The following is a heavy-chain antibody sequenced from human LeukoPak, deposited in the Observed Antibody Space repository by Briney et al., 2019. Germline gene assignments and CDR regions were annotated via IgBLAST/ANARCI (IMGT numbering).Heavy chain of an antibody. CDR1: GYTFTGYY. J-gene: IGHJ5*02. D-gene: IGHD6-13*01. CDR2: INPNTGGT. CDR3: ARDRRVQTSWYEKSANNWFDP. V-gene: IGHV1-2*02. Sequence: GASVKVSCKASGYTFTGYYMRWVRQAPGQGLEWMGWINPNTGGTNYAQKFQGRVTMTRDTSISTAYMELSRLRSDDTAVYYCARDRRVQTSWYEKSANNWFDPWGQGTLVTVSS.